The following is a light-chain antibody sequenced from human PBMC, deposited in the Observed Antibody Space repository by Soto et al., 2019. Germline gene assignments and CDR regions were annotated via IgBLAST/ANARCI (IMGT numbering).Light chain of an antibody. J-gene: IGKJ5*01. Sequence: EVVLTQSPGTLSLSPGERATLSCRASETVTSDYLAWYQQKPGQAPRLLFYGASRRAAGIPDRFSGSGSGTDFTLIISRLEPEDFVVYYCQQFGTSLITFGQGTRLEI. CDR1: ETVTSDY. CDR2: GAS. CDR3: QQFGTSLIT. V-gene: IGKV3-20*01.